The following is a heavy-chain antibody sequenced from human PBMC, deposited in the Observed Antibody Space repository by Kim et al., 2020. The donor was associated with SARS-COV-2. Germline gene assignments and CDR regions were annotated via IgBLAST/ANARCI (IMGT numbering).Heavy chain of an antibody. CDR3: ATLDSSGYYKEYYFDY. D-gene: IGHD3-22*01. CDR2: FDPEDGET. V-gene: IGHV1-24*01. Sequence: ASVKVSCNVSGYTLTELSMHWVRQAPGKGLEWMGGFDPEDGETIYAQKFQGRVTMTEDTSTDTVYMELSSLRSEDTAVYYCATLDSSGYYKEYYFDYWGQGTLVTVSS. J-gene: IGHJ4*02. CDR1: GYTLTELS.